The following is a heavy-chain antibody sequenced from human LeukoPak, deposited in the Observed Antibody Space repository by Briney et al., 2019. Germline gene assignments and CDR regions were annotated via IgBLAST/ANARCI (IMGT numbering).Heavy chain of an antibody. CDR3: VRHFNSVATMQIDY. V-gene: IGHV1-2*02. CDR1: GYTFTDHY. D-gene: IGHD5-12*01. CDR2: LNPSDNGV. J-gene: IGHJ4*01. Sequence: ASVKVSCKTSGYTFTDHYIHWVRQAPGQGLEWMGWLNPSDNGVNYAQKFQGRVAMTRDTSISTAYVEVTRLTSDDTAFYHCVRHFNSVATMQIDYWGQGILVSVSS.